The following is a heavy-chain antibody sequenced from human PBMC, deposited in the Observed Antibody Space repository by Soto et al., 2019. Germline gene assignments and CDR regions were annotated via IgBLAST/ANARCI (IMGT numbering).Heavy chain of an antibody. CDR1: GGSFSGYY. J-gene: IGHJ4*02. D-gene: IGHD3-16*01. CDR2: INHSGST. V-gene: IGHV4-34*01. CDR3: ARLLRGRYYFDY. Sequence: PSETLSLTCAFYGGSFSGYYWSWIRQPPGKGLEWIGEINHSGSTNYNPSLKSRVTISVDTSKNQFSLKLSSVTAADTAVYYCARLLRGRYYFDYWGQGTLVTVSS.